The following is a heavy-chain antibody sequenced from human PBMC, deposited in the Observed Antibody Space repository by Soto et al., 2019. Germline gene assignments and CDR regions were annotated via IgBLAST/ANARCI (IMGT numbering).Heavy chain of an antibody. CDR3: ATTLAGYDYSPFDY. CDR2: ISGSGGST. D-gene: IGHD5-12*01. CDR1: GFTFSSYA. J-gene: IGHJ4*02. V-gene: IGHV3-23*01. Sequence: SGGSLRLSCAASGFTFSSYAMSWVRQAPGKGLEWVSAISGSGGSTYYADSVKGRFTISRDNSKNTLYLQMNSLRAEDTAVYYCATTLAGYDYSPFDYWGQGTLVTVSS.